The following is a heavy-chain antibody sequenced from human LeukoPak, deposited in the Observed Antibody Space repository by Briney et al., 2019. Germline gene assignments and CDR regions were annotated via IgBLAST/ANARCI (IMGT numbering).Heavy chain of an antibody. Sequence: SETLSLTCTVSGGSISSGGYYWSWIRQHPGKGLEWIGYIFYSGSTYYNPSLKSRVTISVDTSKNQFSLKLSSVTAADTAVYYCARAMIKGEYYLDYWGQGTLVTVSS. V-gene: IGHV4-31*03. D-gene: IGHD3-16*01. CDR2: IFYSGST. CDR1: GGSISSGGYY. J-gene: IGHJ4*02. CDR3: ARAMIKGEYYLDY.